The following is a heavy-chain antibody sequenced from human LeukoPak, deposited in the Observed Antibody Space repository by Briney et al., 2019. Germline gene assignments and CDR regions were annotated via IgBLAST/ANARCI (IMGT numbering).Heavy chain of an antibody. CDR3: PLDPFDY. V-gene: IGHV3-23*01. CDR2: ISGSGDST. J-gene: IGHJ4*02. CDR1: GFSFSSHA. Sequence: GGSLRLSCGASGFSFSSHAMNWVRQAPGKGLEWVSLISGSGDSTYYADSVKGRFTISRDNSKNTLYLQMNSLRAEDTGVYYCPLDPFDYWGQGTLVTVSA.